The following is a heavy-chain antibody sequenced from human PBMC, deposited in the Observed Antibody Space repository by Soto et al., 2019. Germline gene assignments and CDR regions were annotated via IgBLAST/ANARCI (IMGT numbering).Heavy chain of an antibody. V-gene: IGHV3-23*01. CDR1: GFTFSSYA. J-gene: IGHJ3*02. CDR2: ISGSGGST. D-gene: IGHD4-17*01. Sequence: EVQLLESGGGLVQPGGSLRLSCAASGFTFSSYAMSWVRQAPGKGLEWVSAISGSGGSTYFADSVKGRFTISRDNSKNTLYLQMNSLRAEDTAVYYCAKSDYGDLDAFDIWGQGTMVTVSS. CDR3: AKSDYGDLDAFDI.